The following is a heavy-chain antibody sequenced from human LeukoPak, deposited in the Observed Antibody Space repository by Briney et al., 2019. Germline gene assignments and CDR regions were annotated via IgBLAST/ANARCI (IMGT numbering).Heavy chain of an antibody. CDR1: GFTFSSYA. D-gene: IGHD3-16*01. J-gene: IGHJ4*02. CDR3: AKRVPYTALHD. V-gene: IGHV3-23*01. CDR2: IGMTGVDR. Sequence: PGGSLRLSCAASGFTFSSYAMNWVRQAPGKGLEWVSVIGMTGVDRHYADTVRGRFDISRDNSENTLFLHMNSLRVEDTGIYYCAKRVPYTALHDWGQGTLVTVSS.